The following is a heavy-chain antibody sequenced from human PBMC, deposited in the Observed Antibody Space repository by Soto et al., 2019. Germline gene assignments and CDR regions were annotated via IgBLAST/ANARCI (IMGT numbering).Heavy chain of an antibody. CDR3: AREGYDFWSGYQQNNWFDP. V-gene: IGHV4-34*01. CDR1: GGSFSGYY. D-gene: IGHD3-3*01. Sequence: QVQLQQWGAGLLKPSETLSLTCAVYGGSFSGYYWSWIRQPPGKGLEWIGEINHSGSTNYNPSLKSRVTISVDTSKNQFSLKLSSVTAADTAVYYCAREGYDFWSGYQQNNWFDPWGQGTLVTVSS. CDR2: INHSGST. J-gene: IGHJ5*02.